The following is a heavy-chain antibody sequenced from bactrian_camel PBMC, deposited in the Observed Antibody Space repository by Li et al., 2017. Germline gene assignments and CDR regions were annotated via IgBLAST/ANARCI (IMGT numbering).Heavy chain of an antibody. Sequence: HVQLVESGGGSVQAGGSLRLSCAASGFTFSNYCMGWFRQVPGKERKGVAVIDGDGVVSYADSVKGRFTISKDNADYSLYLQMNSLKPEDTAMYYCAALFCMNAIQALGITSDHGYWGQGTQVTVS. CDR3: AALFCMNAIQALGITSDHGY. J-gene: IGHJ6*01. D-gene: IGHD3*01. CDR2: IDGDGVV. V-gene: IGHV3S26*01. CDR1: GFTFSNYC.